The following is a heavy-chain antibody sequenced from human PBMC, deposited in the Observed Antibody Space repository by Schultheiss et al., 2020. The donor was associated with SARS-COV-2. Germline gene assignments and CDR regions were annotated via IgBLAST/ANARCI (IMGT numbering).Heavy chain of an antibody. CDR2: ISYDGSNK. V-gene: IGHV3-30*03. CDR3: TVADIVATIRSDY. Sequence: GGSLRLSCAASGFTFRYYGMHWVRQAPGKGLDWVAVISYDGSNKYYADSVKGRFTIDKDNSKNTLYLQMNSLRAEDTAVYYCTVADIVATIRSDYWGQGTLVTVAS. D-gene: IGHD5-12*01. CDR1: GFTFRYYG. J-gene: IGHJ4*02.